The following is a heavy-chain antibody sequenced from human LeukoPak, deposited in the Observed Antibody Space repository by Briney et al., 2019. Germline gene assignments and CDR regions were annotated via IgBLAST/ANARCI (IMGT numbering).Heavy chain of an antibody. D-gene: IGHD6-13*01. V-gene: IGHV3-74*01. CDR1: GFTFSTYW. CDR2: INSDGSGT. Sequence: GGSLRLSCAASGFTFSTYWMHWVRQAPGKGLEWVSRINSDGSGTSYANSVKGRFTISRDNAKNTLYLQMNSLRAEDTAVYFCSRGSRISYNYFDYWGPGTLVTVSS. J-gene: IGHJ4*02. CDR3: SRGSRISYNYFDY.